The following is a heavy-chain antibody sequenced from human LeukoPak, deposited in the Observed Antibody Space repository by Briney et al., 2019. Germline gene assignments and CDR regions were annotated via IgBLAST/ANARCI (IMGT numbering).Heavy chain of an antibody. J-gene: IGHJ4*02. CDR2: ISGSGGST. CDR1: GFTFGTYA. V-gene: IGHV3-23*01. CDR3: AKEGYSYGSATDY. Sequence: GGSLRLSCAASGFTFGTYAMTWVRQAPEKGLEWVSVISGSGGSTNYADSVKGRFIISRDNSRNTLFLQMNSLRAEDTAVYYCAKEGYSYGSATDYWGQGTLVTVSS. D-gene: IGHD5-18*01.